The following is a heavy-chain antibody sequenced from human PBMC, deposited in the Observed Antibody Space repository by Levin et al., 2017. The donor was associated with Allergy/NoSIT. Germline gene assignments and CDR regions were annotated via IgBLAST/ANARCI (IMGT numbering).Heavy chain of an antibody. CDR1: GYTFTSYG. J-gene: IGHJ5*02. CDR3: ARDYLMGQLGRINNWFDP. D-gene: IGHD6-6*01. CDR2: ISAYNGNT. V-gene: IGHV1-18*01. Sequence: PQASVKVSCKASGYTFTSYGISWVRQAPGQGLEWMGWISAYNGNTNYAQKLQGRVTMTTDTSTSTAYMELRSLRSDDTAVYYCARDYLMGQLGRINNWFDPWGQGTLVTVSS.